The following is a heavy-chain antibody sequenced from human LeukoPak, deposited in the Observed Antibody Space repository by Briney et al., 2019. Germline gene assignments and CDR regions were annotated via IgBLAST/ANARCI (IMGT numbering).Heavy chain of an antibody. V-gene: IGHV4-59*01. CDR3: ARASRNCYDSSGLIHRTLAFDP. D-gene: IGHD3-22*01. CDR1: GGSISSYY. J-gene: IGHJ5*02. Sequence: PSETLSLTCTVSGGSISSYYWSWIRQPPGKGLEWIGYIYYSGSTNYNPSLKSRVTISVDTSKNQFSLKLSSVTAADTAVYYCARASRNCYDSSGLIHRTLAFDPWGQGTLVTVSS. CDR2: IYYSGST.